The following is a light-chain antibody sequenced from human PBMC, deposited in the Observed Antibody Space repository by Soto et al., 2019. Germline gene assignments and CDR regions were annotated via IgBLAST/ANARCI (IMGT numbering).Light chain of an antibody. CDR3: QQYNNLPQT. CDR2: GAS. CDR1: QAVNNN. V-gene: IGKV3-15*01. J-gene: IGKJ1*01. Sequence: VMTQAPATLSVSPGEGATPSCRASQAVNNNVAWYQLKDGQVPRLLIYGASTRATDIPARFSGSGSGTEFTLTISSLQSEDFAEYHCQQYNNLPQTFGQGTNVDIK.